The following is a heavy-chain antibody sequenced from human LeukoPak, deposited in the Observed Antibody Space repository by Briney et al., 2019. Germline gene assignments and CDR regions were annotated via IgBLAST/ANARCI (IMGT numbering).Heavy chain of an antibody. CDR2: IYYSGST. Sequence: SQTLFLTCTVSGGSISSGGYYWSWIRQHPGKGLEWIGYIYYSGSTYYNPSLKSRVTISVDTSKNQFSLKLSSVTAADTAVYYCASGGGSRLAYYYYMDVWGKGTTVTVSS. CDR3: ASGGGSRLAYYYYMDV. V-gene: IGHV4-31*03. J-gene: IGHJ6*03. D-gene: IGHD5-12*01. CDR1: GGSISSGGYY.